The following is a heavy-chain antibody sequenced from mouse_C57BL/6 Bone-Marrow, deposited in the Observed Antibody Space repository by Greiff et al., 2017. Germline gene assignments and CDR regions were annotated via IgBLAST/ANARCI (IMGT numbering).Heavy chain of an antibody. CDR2: ISGGGGNT. Sequence: DVMLVESGGGLVKPGGSLKLSCAASGFTFSSYTMSWVRQTPEKRLEWVATISGGGGNTYYPDSVKGRFTISRDNAKNTLYLQMSSLRSEDTALYYCASLYYYGSSYEFAYWGQGTLVTVSA. D-gene: IGHD1-1*01. CDR3: ASLYYYGSSYEFAY. CDR1: GFTFSSYT. J-gene: IGHJ3*01. V-gene: IGHV5-9*01.